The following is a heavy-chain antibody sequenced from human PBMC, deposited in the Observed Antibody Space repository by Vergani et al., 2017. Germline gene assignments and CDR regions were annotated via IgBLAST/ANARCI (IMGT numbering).Heavy chain of an antibody. Sequence: QVQLVESGGGVVQPGRSLRLSCAASGFTFSSYAMHWVRQAPGKGLEWVAVISYDGSNKYYADSVKGRFTISRDNSKNTLYLQMNSLRAEDTAVYYFARDWGRYGVRDAFDIWGQGTMVTVSS. CDR3: ARDWGRYGVRDAFDI. D-gene: IGHD3-16*01. V-gene: IGHV3-30-3*01. CDR1: GFTFSSYA. CDR2: ISYDGSNK. J-gene: IGHJ3*02.